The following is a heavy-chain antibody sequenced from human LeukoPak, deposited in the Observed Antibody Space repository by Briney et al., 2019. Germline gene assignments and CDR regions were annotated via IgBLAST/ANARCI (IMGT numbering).Heavy chain of an antibody. Sequence: GGSLRLSCAASGFTFSSYSMNWVRQAPGKGLEWVSYVSSSSSTIYYADSVKGRFTISRDNAKNSLYLQMNSLRAEDTAVYYCARSNPADIWGQGTMVTVSS. J-gene: IGHJ3*02. CDR3: ARSNPADI. CDR2: VSSSSSTI. V-gene: IGHV3-48*01. CDR1: GFTFSSYS.